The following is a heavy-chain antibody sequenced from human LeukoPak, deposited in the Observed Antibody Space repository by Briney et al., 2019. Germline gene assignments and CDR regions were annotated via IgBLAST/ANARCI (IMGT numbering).Heavy chain of an antibody. J-gene: IGHJ3*01. CDR1: GYSISSGYY. D-gene: IGHD3-22*01. CDR2: IFHSGSI. CDR3: ARMGVSYYYDSSTYYPVAFDV. Sequence: SETLSLTCNVSGYSISSGYYWGWIRRSPGEGLEWIATIFHSGSIYYNPSLKTRVSLSVDTSKNQFSLKLNSVTAADTAVYYCARMGVSYYYDSSTYYPVAFDVWGQGTMVTVSS. V-gene: IGHV4-38-2*02.